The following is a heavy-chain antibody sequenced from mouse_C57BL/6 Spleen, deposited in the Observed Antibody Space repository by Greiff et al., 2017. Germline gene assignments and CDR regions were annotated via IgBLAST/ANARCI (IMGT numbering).Heavy chain of an antibody. Sequence: EVKLVESGGDLVKPGGSLKLSCAASGFTFSRYGMSWVRQTPDKRLEWVATISSGGSYTYYPDSVKGRFTISRDNAKNTLYLQMSSLKSEDTAMYYGARLDGYYFDYWGQGTTLTVSS. D-gene: IGHD2-3*01. V-gene: IGHV5-6*01. CDR1: GFTFSRYG. CDR3: ARLDGYYFDY. J-gene: IGHJ2*01. CDR2: ISSGGSYT.